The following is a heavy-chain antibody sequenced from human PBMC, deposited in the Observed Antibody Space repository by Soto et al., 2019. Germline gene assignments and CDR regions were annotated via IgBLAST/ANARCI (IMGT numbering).Heavy chain of an antibody. CDR3: ARGQEGVAATH. V-gene: IGHV4-34*01. CDR1: GGSLSGYY. CDR2: VKDGGHT. Sequence: QVQLQQWGAGLLKPSETLSLNCAVTGGSLSGYYWSWIRQPPGKGLEWIGEVKDGGHTNYSPSLRGRVTISSDTSNNQFSLRLISVTAADTGVYYGARGQEGVAATHWDQGSLVTVSS. D-gene: IGHD6-25*01. J-gene: IGHJ4*02.